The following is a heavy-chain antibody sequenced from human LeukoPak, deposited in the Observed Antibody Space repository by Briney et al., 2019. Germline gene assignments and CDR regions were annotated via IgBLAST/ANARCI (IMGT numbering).Heavy chain of an antibody. D-gene: IGHD5-12*01. CDR1: GFTFSSYW. CDR2: IKQDGSEK. J-gene: IGHJ4*02. V-gene: IGHV3-7*01. CDR3: ARERSGYDTYFDY. Sequence: PPGGSLRLSCAASGFTFSSYWMSWVRQAPGKGLEWVANIKQDGSEKYYVDSVKGRFTISRDNAKNSLYLQMNSLRAEDTAVYYCARERSGYDTYFDYWGQGTLVTVSS.